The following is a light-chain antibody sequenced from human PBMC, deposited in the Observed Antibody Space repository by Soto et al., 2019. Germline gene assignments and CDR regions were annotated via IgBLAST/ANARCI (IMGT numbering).Light chain of an antibody. CDR3: QQSYSTPT. CDR1: PGINNY. V-gene: IGKV1-39*01. J-gene: IGKJ4*01. Sequence: DIQLTHSPSSLSASVGDTVNITCRTSPGINNYLNWYQQRPGKGPRLLIYDASTLQSGVPSRFSGTGSETEFTLTISSLQPEDFATYYCQQSYSTPTFGGGTKVDIK. CDR2: DAS.